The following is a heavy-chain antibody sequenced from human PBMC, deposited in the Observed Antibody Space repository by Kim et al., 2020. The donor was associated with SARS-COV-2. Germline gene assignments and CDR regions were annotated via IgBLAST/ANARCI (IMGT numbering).Heavy chain of an antibody. Sequence: ASVKVSCKASGYTFTSYAMHWVRQAPGQRLEWMGWINAGNGNTKYSQKFQGRVTITRDTSASTAYMELSSLRSEDTAVYYCARGLSLWFPRAFYGMDVWGQGTTVTVSS. J-gene: IGHJ6*02. CDR2: INAGNGNT. CDR1: GYTFTSYA. D-gene: IGHD3-10*01. CDR3: ARGLSLWFPRAFYGMDV. V-gene: IGHV1-3*01.